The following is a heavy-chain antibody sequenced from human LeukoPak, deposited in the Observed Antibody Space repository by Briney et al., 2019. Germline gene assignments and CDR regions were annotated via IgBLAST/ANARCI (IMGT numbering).Heavy chain of an antibody. J-gene: IGHJ4*02. CDR1: GFTFGDYT. D-gene: IGHD3-3*01. V-gene: IGHV3-49*04. CDR2: IRSKAYGGTT. Sequence: PGGSLRLSCTASGFTFGDYTMSWVRQAPGKGLEWVGFIRSKAYGGTTEYAASVKGRFTISRDDSKSIAYLQMNSLKTEDTAVYYCTRFTYYDFWSGHHFYFDYWGQGTLVTVSS. CDR3: TRFTYYDFWSGHHFYFDY.